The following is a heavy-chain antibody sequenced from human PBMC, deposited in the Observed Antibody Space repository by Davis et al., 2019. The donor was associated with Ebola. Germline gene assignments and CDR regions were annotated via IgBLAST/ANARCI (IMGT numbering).Heavy chain of an antibody. D-gene: IGHD6-6*01. CDR1: GYSFTSYW. CDR3: ARHTIGESIAAIGGVDY. V-gene: IGHV5-51*01. CDR2: IYPGDSDT. J-gene: IGHJ4*02. Sequence: GESLKISCKGSGYSFTSYWIGWVRQMPGKGLEWMGIIYPGDSDTRYSPSFQGQVTISADKSISTAYLQWSSLKAADTAMYYCARHTIGESIAAIGGVDYWGQGTLVTVSS.